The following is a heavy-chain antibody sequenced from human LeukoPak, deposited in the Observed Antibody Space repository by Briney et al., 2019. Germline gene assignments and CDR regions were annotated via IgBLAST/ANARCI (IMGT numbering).Heavy chain of an antibody. CDR3: ARDIGPPIVRGVGGDS. CDR1: GASIRSHY. V-gene: IGHV4-59*11. Sequence: SETLSLTCTVSGASIRSHYWSWLRQPPGKGLEWIGYMYYSGNSNYNPALKRRVTISVDTSKNQFSLKMISVTPADTAVFYCARDIGPPIVRGVGGDSWGQGTLVTVSS. D-gene: IGHD3-10*01. CDR2: MYYSGNS. J-gene: IGHJ4*02.